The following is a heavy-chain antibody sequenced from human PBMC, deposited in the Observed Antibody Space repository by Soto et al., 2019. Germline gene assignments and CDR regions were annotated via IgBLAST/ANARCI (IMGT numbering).Heavy chain of an antibody. J-gene: IGHJ4*02. CDR3: ARDPSPDFWSGYYDS. CDR2: INPNNGGT. CDR1: GYTFKDYF. D-gene: IGHD3-3*01. Sequence: HLVQSGAEVKQPGASVKVSCKASGYTFKDYFLHWVRQAPGQGLEGMGWINPNNGGTDYAQKCPGRVTMTRDTSVSTPYMEVSGLRSGDTAVYYCARDPSPDFWSGYYDSWGQGTLITVSS. V-gene: IGHV1-2*02.